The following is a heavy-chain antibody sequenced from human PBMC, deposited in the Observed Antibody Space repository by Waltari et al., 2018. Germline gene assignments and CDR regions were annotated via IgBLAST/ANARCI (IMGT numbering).Heavy chain of an antibody. CDR3: VRLEDCSGPGGNCYSGDSFALDV. J-gene: IGHJ6*02. CDR2: INHNGNR. V-gene: IGHV4-34*02. Sequence: QVQLQQWGAGQLQPSETLSPTCAVYGGPLSGYYWGWIRHPPGKGLEWIGEINHNGNRNYNPSLRSRVTMLIDTSRSQCSLKVNSVTAADTAVYYCVRLEDCSGPGGNCYSGDSFALDVWGQGTTVTVSS. CDR1: GGPLSGYY. D-gene: IGHD2-8*02.